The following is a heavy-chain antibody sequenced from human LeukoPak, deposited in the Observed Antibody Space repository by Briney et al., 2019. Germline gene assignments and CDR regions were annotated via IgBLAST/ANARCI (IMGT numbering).Heavy chain of an antibody. CDR2: IYYSGST. CDR3: AVVWSGYYTLDY. J-gene: IGHJ4*02. CDR1: GGSISSSSYY. V-gene: IGHV4-39*01. D-gene: IGHD3-3*01. Sequence: PSETLSLTCTVSGGSISSSSYYWSWIRQPPGKGLEWIGSIYYSGSTYYNPSLKSRVTISVDTSKNQFSLKLSSVTAADTAVYYCAVVWSGYYTLDYWGQGTLVTVSS.